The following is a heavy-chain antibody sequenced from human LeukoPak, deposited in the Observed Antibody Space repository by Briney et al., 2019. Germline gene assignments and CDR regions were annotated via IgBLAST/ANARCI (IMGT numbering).Heavy chain of an antibody. Sequence: ASVKVSCKASGYTFTSYGISWVRQAPGQGLEWMGWISAYNGNTNYAQKLQGRVTITADKSTSTAYMELSSLRSEDTAVYYCARERAGDGDYWGQGTLVTVSS. CDR1: GYTFTSYG. J-gene: IGHJ4*02. CDR2: ISAYNGNT. D-gene: IGHD7-27*01. V-gene: IGHV1-18*01. CDR3: ARERAGDGDY.